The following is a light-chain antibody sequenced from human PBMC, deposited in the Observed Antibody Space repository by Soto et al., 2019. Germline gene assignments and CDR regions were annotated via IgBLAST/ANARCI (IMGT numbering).Light chain of an antibody. CDR3: CSYAGSYTFP. Sequence: QSALTQPRSVSGSPGQSVTISCTGTSSDVGGYNYVSWYQQHPGKAPKLMIYDLSKRPSGVPDRFSGSKSGNTASLTISGLQAEDEADYYCCSYAGSYTFPFGGGTKVTVL. CDR1: SSDVGGYNY. CDR2: DLS. J-gene: IGLJ2*01. V-gene: IGLV2-11*01.